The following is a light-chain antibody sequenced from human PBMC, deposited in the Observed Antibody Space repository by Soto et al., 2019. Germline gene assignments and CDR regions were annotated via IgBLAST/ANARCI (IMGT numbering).Light chain of an antibody. Sequence: EIVMTQSPATLSVSPGERATLSCRASQSVSGNLAWYQQKPGQAPRLLIYAASTRATGISARFSGSGSGTEFTLTFSSLQSEDFAVYYCQQYNDWPRTFGQGTKVDIK. J-gene: IGKJ1*01. CDR3: QQYNDWPRT. V-gene: IGKV3-15*01. CDR2: AAS. CDR1: QSVSGN.